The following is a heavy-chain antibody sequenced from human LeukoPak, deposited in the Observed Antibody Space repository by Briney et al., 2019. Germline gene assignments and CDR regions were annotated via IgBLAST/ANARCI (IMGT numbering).Heavy chain of an antibody. J-gene: IGHJ4*02. CDR1: GLAFSDYG. D-gene: IGHD4-17*01. CDR3: AREGAMTTVTGDFDY. CDR2: ISYDEANT. Sequence: PGGSLRLSCAASGLAFSDYGMHWVRQAPGKGLEWLAVISYDEANTYYADSVKGRFTISRDNSKNTLYLQMNSLRAEDTAVYYCAREGAMTTVTGDFDYWGQGTLVTVSS. V-gene: IGHV3-30*03.